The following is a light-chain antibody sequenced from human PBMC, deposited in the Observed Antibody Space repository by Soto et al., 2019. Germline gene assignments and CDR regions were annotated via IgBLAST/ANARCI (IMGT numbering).Light chain of an antibody. J-gene: IGKJ1*01. CDR1: QSVSSSY. V-gene: IGKV3-20*01. CDR3: QHYNTWPWT. CDR2: GAS. Sequence: EIVLTQSPGTLSLSPGERATLSCRASQSVSSSYLAWYQQKPGQAPRLLIYGASSRATGIPDRFSGSGSGTDFTLTISRLEPEDFATYYCQHYNTWPWTFGQGTKVEIK.